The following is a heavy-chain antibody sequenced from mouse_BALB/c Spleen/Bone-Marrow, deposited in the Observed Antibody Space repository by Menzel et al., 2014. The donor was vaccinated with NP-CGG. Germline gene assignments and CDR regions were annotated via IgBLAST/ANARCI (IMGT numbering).Heavy chain of an antibody. D-gene: IGHD1-2*01. J-gene: IGHJ2*01. Sequence: EVKLQESGAELVKPGASVKLSCTASGFNIKDTYMHWVKQRPEQGLEWIGRIDPANGNTKYDPKFQGKATITADTSSNTAYLQLSSLTSEDTAVYYCARTAPENFGYWGLGTTLPVSS. CDR2: IDPANGNT. V-gene: IGHV14-3*02. CDR3: ARTAPENFGY. CDR1: GFNIKDTY.